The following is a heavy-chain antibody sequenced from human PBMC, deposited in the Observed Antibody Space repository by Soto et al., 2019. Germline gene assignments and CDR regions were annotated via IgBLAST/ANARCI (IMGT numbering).Heavy chain of an antibody. D-gene: IGHD6-6*01. Sequence: SVEVSCKASGGTFSSYTISWVRHAPGQGLEWMGRIIPILGIANYAQKFQGRVTITADKSTSTAYMELSSLRSEDTAVYYCARDPQYSSSSVYYYYYMDVWGKGTTVTVSS. CDR3: ARDPQYSSSSVYYYYYMDV. CDR2: IIPILGIA. J-gene: IGHJ6*03. CDR1: GGTFSSYT. V-gene: IGHV1-69*04.